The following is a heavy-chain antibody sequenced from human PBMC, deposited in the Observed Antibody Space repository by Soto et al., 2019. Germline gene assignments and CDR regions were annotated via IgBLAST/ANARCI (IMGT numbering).Heavy chain of an antibody. CDR3: ARDPTRAYFDY. J-gene: IGHJ4*02. V-gene: IGHV3-66*01. Sequence: EVQLVESGGGLVQPGGSLRLSCAASGFTVSSNYMSWVRQAPGKGLEWVSLIYSGGRTYYADSVKGRFTISRDNSKNTLYLQMNRLRAEDTAVYFCARDPTRAYFDYWGQGTLVTVSS. CDR1: GFTVSSNY. CDR2: IYSGGRT.